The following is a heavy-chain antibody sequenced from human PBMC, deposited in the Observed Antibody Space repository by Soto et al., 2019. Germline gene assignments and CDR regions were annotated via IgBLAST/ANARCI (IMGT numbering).Heavy chain of an antibody. V-gene: IGHV1-18*04. CDR3: ARSGDFWSGTKSLDAFDI. D-gene: IGHD3-3*01. J-gene: IGHJ3*02. CDR2: ISAYNGNT. Sequence: ASVKVSCKASGYTFTSYGISWVRQAPGQGLEWMGWISAYNGNTNYAQKLQGRVAMTTDTSTSTAYMELRSLRSDDTAVYYCARSGDFWSGTKSLDAFDIRGQGTMVTVSS. CDR1: GYTFTSYG.